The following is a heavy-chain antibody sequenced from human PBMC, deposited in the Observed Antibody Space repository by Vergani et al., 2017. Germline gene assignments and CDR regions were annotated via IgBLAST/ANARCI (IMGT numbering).Heavy chain of an antibody. CDR2: INHSGST. CDR3: ARGPGYDYVWGSYRPRRFDY. CDR1: GGSFSGYY. Sequence: QVQLLQWGAGLLKPSETLSLTCAVYGGSFSGYYWSWIRQPPGKGLEWIGEINHSGSTNYNPSLKSRVTISVDTSKNQFSLKLSSVTAADTAVYYCARGPGYDYVWGSYRPRRFDYWGQGTLVTVSS. D-gene: IGHD3-16*02. V-gene: IGHV4-34*01. J-gene: IGHJ4*02.